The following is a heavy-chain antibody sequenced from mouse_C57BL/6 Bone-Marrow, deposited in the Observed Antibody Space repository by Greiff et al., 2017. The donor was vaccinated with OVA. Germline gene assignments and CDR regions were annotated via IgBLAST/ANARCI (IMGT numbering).Heavy chain of an antibody. CDR2: IYPRSGNT. J-gene: IGHJ3*01. Sequence: QVQLKQSGAELARPGASVKLSCKASGYTFTSYGISWVKQRTGQGLEWIGEIYPRSGNTYYNEKFKGKATLTADKSSSTAYMELRSLTSEDSAVYFCARRRCMTTGTWFAYWGQGTLVTVSA. D-gene: IGHD1-1*01. V-gene: IGHV1-81*01. CDR1: GYTFTSYG. CDR3: ARRRCMTTGTWFAY.